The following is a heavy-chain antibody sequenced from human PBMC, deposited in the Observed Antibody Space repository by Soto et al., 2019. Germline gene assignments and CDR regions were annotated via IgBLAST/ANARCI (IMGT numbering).Heavy chain of an antibody. V-gene: IGHV3-66*01. CDR3: ARVGYSYGSPRENWFDP. CDR2: IYSGGST. J-gene: IGHJ5*02. D-gene: IGHD5-18*01. Sequence: LRLSCAASGFTVSIHYMSWVRQAPGKGLEWVSVIYSGGSTYYADSVKGRFTISRDNSKNTLYLQMNSLRAEDTAVYYCARVGYSYGSPRENWFDPWGQGTLVTVSS. CDR1: GFTVSIHY.